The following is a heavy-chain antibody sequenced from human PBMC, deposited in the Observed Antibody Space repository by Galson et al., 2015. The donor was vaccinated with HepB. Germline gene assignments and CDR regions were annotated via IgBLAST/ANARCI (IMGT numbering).Heavy chain of an antibody. V-gene: IGHV5-10-1*01. J-gene: IGHJ3*02. CDR1: GYSFTSYW. CDR2: IDPSDSYT. Sequence: QSGAEVKKPGESLRISCKGSGYSFTSYWISWVRQMPGKGLEWMGRIDPSDSYTNYSPSFQGHVIISADKSISTAYLQWSSLKASDTSMYYCARRFRGGLSYDSSGGKRNDAFDIWGQGTTVTVSS. CDR3: ARRFRGGLSYDSSGGKRNDAFDI. D-gene: IGHD3-22*01.